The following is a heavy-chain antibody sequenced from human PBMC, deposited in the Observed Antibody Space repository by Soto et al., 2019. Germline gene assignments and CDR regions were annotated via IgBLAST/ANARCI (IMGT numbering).Heavy chain of an antibody. V-gene: IGHV1-69*13. D-gene: IGHD3-10*01. Sequence: GASVKVSCKASGGTFGSYAISWVRQAPGQGLEWMGGIIPIFGTANYAQKFQGRVTITADESTSTAYMELSSLRSEDTAVYYCARSSSLWFGEFRGAFDIWGQGTMVTVSS. CDR1: GGTFGSYA. CDR2: IIPIFGTA. CDR3: ARSSSLWFGEFRGAFDI. J-gene: IGHJ3*02.